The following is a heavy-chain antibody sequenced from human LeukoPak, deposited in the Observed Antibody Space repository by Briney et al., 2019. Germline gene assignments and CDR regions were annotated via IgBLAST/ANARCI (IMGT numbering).Heavy chain of an antibody. J-gene: IGHJ4*02. Sequence: PGGSLRLSCAASGFTFSSYGMHRVRQAPGKGLGWVAFIRYDGSNKYYADSVKGRFTISRDNSKNTLYLQMNSLRAEDTAVYYCAKMQLKAGESDYWGQGTLVTVSS. CDR1: GFTFSSYG. CDR3: AKMQLKAGESDY. D-gene: IGHD3-10*01. V-gene: IGHV3-30*02. CDR2: IRYDGSNK.